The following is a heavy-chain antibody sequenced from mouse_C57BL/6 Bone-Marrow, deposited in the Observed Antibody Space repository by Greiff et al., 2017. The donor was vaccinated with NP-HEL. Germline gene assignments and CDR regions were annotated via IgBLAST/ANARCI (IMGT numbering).Heavy chain of an antibody. CDR1: GYTFTSYW. CDR2: IDPSDSYT. CDR3: ARDDGYYVFAY. J-gene: IGHJ3*01. V-gene: IGHV1-69*01. D-gene: IGHD2-3*01. Sequence: QVQLQQPGAELVMPGASVKLSCKASGYTFTSYWMRWVKQRPGQGLEWIGEIDPSDSYTNYNQKFKGKSTLTVDKSSSTAYMQLSSLTSEDSAVYYCARDDGYYVFAYWGQGTLVTVSA.